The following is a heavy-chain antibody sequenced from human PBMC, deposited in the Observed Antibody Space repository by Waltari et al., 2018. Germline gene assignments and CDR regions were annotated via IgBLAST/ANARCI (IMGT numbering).Heavy chain of an antibody. D-gene: IGHD1-26*01. CDR3: VRDKSGGYYDY. CDR2: INHSGST. V-gene: IGHV4-34*01. J-gene: IGHJ4*02. CDR1: GGSFSGYY. Sequence: QVQLQQWGAGLLKPSETLSLTCAVYGGSFSGYYWSWIRQPPGKGLEWIGEINHSGSTNYNPSLKSRVTISVDTSKNQFSLKLSSVTAADTAVYYCVRDKSGGYYDYWGQGTLVTVSS.